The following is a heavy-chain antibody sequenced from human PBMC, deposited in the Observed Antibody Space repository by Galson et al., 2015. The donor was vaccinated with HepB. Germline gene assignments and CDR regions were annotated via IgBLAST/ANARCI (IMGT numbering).Heavy chain of an antibody. J-gene: IGHJ5*01. Sequence: SLRLSCAASGFTFSSFAMNWVRQAPGKGLEWVAAVNGGATNANYADSVKGRFTVSRDNSVDTLFLQMDGLRADDTAVYYCAKASGTPRGRFDSWGQGTLVSLSS. CDR1: GFTFSSFA. V-gene: IGHV3-23*01. CDR3: AKASGTPRGRFDS. CDR2: VNGGATNA.